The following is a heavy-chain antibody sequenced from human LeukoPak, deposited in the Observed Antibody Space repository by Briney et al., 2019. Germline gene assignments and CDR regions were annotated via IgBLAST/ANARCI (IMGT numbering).Heavy chain of an antibody. CDR3: ARTTSGYTYGSAFDI. V-gene: IGHV3-23*01. Sequence: GGSLRLSCAASGCILRSYAMSWVRQAPGKGLEWVSAISGSGGSTYYADSVRGRFTISRDNAKNSLYLQMNSLRAEDTAVYYCARTTSGYTYGSAFDIWGQGTMVTVSS. CDR2: ISGSGGST. D-gene: IGHD5-18*01. CDR1: GCILRSYA. J-gene: IGHJ3*02.